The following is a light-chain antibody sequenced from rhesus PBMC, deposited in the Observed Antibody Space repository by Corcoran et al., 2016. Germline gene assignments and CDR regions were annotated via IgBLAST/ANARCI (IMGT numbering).Light chain of an antibody. CDR3: LKHDSAPWT. CDR1: QGISTY. J-gene: IGKJ1*01. V-gene: IGKV1-43*02. CDR2: ALS. Sequence: DIQMTQSPSSLSASVGDTVTITCRASQGISTYFHWYQQQPGKASKRLIYALSSLESGVPSRFSGSGSGTQFTLSISSLQPEELATYYCLKHDSAPWTFGQGTKVEIK.